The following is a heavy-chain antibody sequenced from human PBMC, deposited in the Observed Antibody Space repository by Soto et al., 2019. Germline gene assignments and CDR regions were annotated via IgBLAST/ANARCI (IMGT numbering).Heavy chain of an antibody. J-gene: IGHJ4*02. CDR3: ERRIVATEKFDY. CDR2: IYYAGRT. CDR1: DGNMISHY. V-gene: IGHV4-59*08. Sequence: SETLSLNYTVSDGNMISHYCSWIRQPPRRGLECIGLIYYAGRTKYKPSLNSRVTISVDTSKNQFSLTVTSVTAADTAVYYCERRIVATEKFDYWGQGTLVTVS. D-gene: IGHD5-12*01.